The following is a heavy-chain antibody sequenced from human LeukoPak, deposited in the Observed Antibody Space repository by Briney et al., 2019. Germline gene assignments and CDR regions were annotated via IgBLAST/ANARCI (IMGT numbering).Heavy chain of an antibody. J-gene: IGHJ4*02. Sequence: PSETLSLTCTVSGASLSPNYWSWIRQPPGKGLEWIGYIYYSGSTDYNPSLKSRVTISVDTSKNRVSLKLNSVTAADTAVYYCARGHYGSGTGTYPDWGQGTLVTVSS. V-gene: IGHV4-59*01. CDR2: IYYSGST. D-gene: IGHD3-10*01. CDR1: GASLSPNY. CDR3: ARGHYGSGTGTYPD.